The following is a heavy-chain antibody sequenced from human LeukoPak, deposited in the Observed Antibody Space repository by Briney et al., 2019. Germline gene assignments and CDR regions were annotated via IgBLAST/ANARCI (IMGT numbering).Heavy chain of an antibody. CDR1: GFTFSSYW. D-gene: IGHD6-19*01. Sequence: GGSLRLSCAASGFTFSSYWMSWVRQAPGKGLEWVANIKQDGSEKYYVDSVKGRFTISRDNAKNSLYLQMNSLRAEDTAVYYCARARIAVAAGAHYWGQGTLVTVSS. CDR3: ARARIAVAAGAHY. V-gene: IGHV3-7*01. J-gene: IGHJ4*02. CDR2: IKQDGSEK.